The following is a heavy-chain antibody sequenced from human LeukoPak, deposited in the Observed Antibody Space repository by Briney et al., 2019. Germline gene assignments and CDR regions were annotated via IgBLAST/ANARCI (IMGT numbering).Heavy chain of an antibody. CDR3: GMSGDRVPLQDDVFDV. CDR1: GYSFTSYC. CDR2: IYPCDCGP. J-gene: IGHJ3*01. V-gene: IGHV5-51*01. D-gene: IGHD1-26*01. Sequence: GESLKISCKVSGYSFTSYCIGWVRQMPGKGLEWMGLIYPCDCGPTYSPSFQGQVTISVDKSINTAYLQWSSLQASDTAMYYCGMSGDRVPLQDDVFDVWGQGTMVTVST.